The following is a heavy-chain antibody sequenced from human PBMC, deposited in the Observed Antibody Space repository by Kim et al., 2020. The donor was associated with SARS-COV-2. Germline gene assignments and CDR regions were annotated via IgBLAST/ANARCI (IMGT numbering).Heavy chain of an antibody. CDR2: IGAAGDT. V-gene: IGHV3-13*01. Sequence: GGSLRLSCAASGFTFSSYALHWVRQATGKGLEWVSGIGAAGDTYYVGSVKGRFTISRENAKKSLDLQMNSLRAGDTAVYYCARDHYGMDVWGQGTTVTVS. CDR3: ARDHYGMDV. CDR1: GFTFSSYA. J-gene: IGHJ6*02.